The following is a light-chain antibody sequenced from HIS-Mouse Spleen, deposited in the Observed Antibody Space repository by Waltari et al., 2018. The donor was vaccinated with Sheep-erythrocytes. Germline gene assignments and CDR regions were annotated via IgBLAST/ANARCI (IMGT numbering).Light chain of an antibody. CDR1: KLGDKY. Sequence: SYELTQPPSVSVSPGQTARITCSGDKLGDKYACWYQPRPGQSPVLFIYQDSTRPSGIPERFSGSNSGNTATLTISGTQAMDEADYYCQAWDSSTAWVFGGGTKLTVL. J-gene: IGLJ3*02. V-gene: IGLV3-1*01. CDR2: QDS. CDR3: QAWDSSTAWV.